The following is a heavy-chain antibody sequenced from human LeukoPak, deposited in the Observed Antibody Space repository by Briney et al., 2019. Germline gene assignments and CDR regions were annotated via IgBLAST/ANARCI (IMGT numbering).Heavy chain of an antibody. J-gene: IGHJ4*02. D-gene: IGHD6-19*01. CDR2: IYSSGST. CDR1: GGPMSTYY. Sequence: SETLSLTCTVSGGPMSTYYWSWIRQPAEKGPEWIGRIYSSGSTSYNPSLKSRVSISVDNSKNQFSLKVRSVTAADTAVYYCAGEVLGWYPNYRGQGTLVTVSS. V-gene: IGHV4-4*07. CDR3: AGEVLGWYPNY.